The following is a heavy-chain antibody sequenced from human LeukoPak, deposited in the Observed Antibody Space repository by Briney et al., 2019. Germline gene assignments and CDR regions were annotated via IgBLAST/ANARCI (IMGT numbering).Heavy chain of an antibody. V-gene: IGHV4-59*01. CDR3: ARGERLGPDF. Sequence: PSEALSLTCTVSGDSIIGYYWSWIRQPPGKGLEWIGYIHYSGSTNYNPSLQSRVTISVDTSRSHFSLKLSSATAAVTAVYYCARGERLGPDFWGQGTLVTVSS. D-gene: IGHD1-1*01. CDR1: GDSIIGYY. J-gene: IGHJ4*02. CDR2: IHYSGST.